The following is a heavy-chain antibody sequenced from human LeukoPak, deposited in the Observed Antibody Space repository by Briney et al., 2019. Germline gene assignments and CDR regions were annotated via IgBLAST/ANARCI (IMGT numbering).Heavy chain of an antibody. V-gene: IGHV1-2*02. J-gene: IGHJ4*02. D-gene: IGHD3-10*01. CDR1: GYTFTDYY. Sequence: GASVKVSCKASGYTFTDYYLHWVRQAPGQGLEWMGWISHNSGVTNYAQNFQGRVTMTGDTSISTAYMELSSLRSDDTAVYYCARGRDTDYWGQGTLVTVSS. CDR3: ARGRDTDY. CDR2: ISHNSGVT.